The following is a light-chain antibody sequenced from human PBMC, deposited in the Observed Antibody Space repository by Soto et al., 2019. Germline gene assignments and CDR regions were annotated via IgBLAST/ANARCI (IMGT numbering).Light chain of an antibody. J-gene: IGLJ1*01. CDR3: SSYTSSSTSV. Sequence: QSVLSQRASGSGSPGQSITISCTGTSSDAGGYNYVSWYQQHPGKAPILMIYEVSNRPSGVCNRFSGSKSGNTASLTISGLQAEDEADYYCSSYTSSSTSVCGTGTKVTVL. CDR2: EVS. V-gene: IGLV2-14*01. CDR1: SSDAGGYNY.